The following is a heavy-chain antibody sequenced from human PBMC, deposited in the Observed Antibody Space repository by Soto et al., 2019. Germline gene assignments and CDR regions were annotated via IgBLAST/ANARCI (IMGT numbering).Heavy chain of an antibody. CDR2: IGTAGDT. CDR3: ARAGGGNSLRGIDY. CDR1: GFTFSSYD. J-gene: IGHJ4*02. D-gene: IGHD2-21*02. V-gene: IGHV3-13*01. Sequence: EVQLVESGGGLVQPGGSLRLSCAASGFTFSSYDMHWVRQATGKGLEWVSAIGTAGDTYYPGSVKGRFTISRENAKNSLYLQMNSLRAEDTAVYYCARAGGGNSLRGIDYWGQGTLVTVS.